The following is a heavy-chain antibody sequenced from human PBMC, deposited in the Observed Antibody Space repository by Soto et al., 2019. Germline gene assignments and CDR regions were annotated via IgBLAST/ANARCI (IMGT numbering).Heavy chain of an antibody. V-gene: IGHV1-69*12. CDR1: GGPFTNYG. D-gene: IGHD3-10*01. CDR2: VIPIFGSA. CDR3: ATRRKRFSDFYYYGMDV. Sequence: QVHLVQSGAEMRKPGSSVRVSCKASGGPFTNYGLNWVRQAPGQGLEWMGGVIPIFGSATYAQKFQDRVTFTVDESTTTASLELSGLRLYDTAIYYCATRRKRFSDFYYYGMDVWGQGTTVTVSS. J-gene: IGHJ6*02.